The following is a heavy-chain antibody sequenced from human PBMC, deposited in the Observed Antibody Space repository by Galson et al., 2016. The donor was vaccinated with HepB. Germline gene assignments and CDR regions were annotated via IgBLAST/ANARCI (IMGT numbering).Heavy chain of an antibody. J-gene: IGHJ3*02. Sequence: ETLSLTCTVSGDSIGVYYWSWIRQPPGKGLEWIGYIFYTGNTKNNPSLKSRVTMSVDTSKNQFSLKLSSVTAADTAMYYCAGASSYCGGDGSSGNDAFDIWGQGTVVTVSS. V-gene: IGHV4-59*01. CDR3: AGASSYCGGDGSSGNDAFDI. CDR1: GDSIGVYY. CDR2: IFYTGNT. D-gene: IGHD2-21*02.